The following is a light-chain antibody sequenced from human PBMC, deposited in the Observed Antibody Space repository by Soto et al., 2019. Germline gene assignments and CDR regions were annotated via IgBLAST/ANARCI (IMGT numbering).Light chain of an antibody. V-gene: IGKV3-11*01. J-gene: IGKJ5*01. CDR2: DAY. Sequence: EIVLTQSPATLSLSAGERATLSCRASQSVSSYLAWYQQKPGQAHRLLIYDAYNRATGIQARFSGSGSGTDFTLTIRSLEPEDFVVYYCLQYDGWPLTFGQGTRLEIK. CDR3: LQYDGWPLT. CDR1: QSVSSY.